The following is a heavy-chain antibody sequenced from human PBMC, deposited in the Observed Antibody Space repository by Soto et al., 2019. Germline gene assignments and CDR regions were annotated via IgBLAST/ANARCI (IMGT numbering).Heavy chain of an antibody. CDR1: VGSFSGYY. CDR2: INHSGST. CDR3: ARGRTFRY. Sequence: QVQLQQWGAGLLKPSETLSLTCAVYVGSFSGYYWSWIRQPPGKGLEWIGEINHSGSTNYNPSLKSRVTVSXXXXXXXXXXXXXXXXXXXXXXXXCARGRTFRYWGRGTLVTVSS. J-gene: IGHJ4*02. V-gene: IGHV4-34*01.